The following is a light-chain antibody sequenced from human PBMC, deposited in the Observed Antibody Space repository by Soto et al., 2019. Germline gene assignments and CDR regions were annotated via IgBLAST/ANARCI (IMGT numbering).Light chain of an antibody. CDR2: GAS. CDR3: QQYTNWPTWT. V-gene: IGKV3-15*01. Sequence: EVALTQSPATLSVSPGERVTLSCRARQSVGSNLAWYQQKPGQAPRLLIYGASTRATGIPARFSGSGSETEFTLTISSLQAEDSAVYFWQQYTNWPTWTFGQGTKVDIK. J-gene: IGKJ1*01. CDR1: QSVGSN.